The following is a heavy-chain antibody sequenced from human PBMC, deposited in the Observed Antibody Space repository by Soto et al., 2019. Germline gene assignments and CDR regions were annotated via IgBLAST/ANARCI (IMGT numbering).Heavy chain of an antibody. V-gene: IGHV3-21*01. CDR2: ISSSSSYI. J-gene: IGHJ3*02. CDR3: ARDEIPHAFDI. Sequence: GGSLRVSCAASGFTFSSYSMNWVRQAPGKGLEWVSSISSSSSYIYYADSVKGRFTISRDNAKNSLYLQMNSLRAEDTAVYYCARDEIPHAFDIWGQGTMVTVSS. CDR1: GFTFSSYS.